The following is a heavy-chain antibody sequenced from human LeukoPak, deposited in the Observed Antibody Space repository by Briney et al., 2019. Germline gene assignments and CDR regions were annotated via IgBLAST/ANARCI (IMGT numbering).Heavy chain of an antibody. CDR2: ISGRDGST. CDR1: GFTVSSNY. Sequence: GGSLRLSCAASGFTVSSNYMSWVRQAPGKGLEWVSSISGRDGSTYYADSVKGRFTISRDNSKNTLYLQMNSLRAEDTAVYYCAKSGAARFDYWGQGTLVTVSS. D-gene: IGHD6-6*01. J-gene: IGHJ4*02. V-gene: IGHV3-23*01. CDR3: AKSGAARFDY.